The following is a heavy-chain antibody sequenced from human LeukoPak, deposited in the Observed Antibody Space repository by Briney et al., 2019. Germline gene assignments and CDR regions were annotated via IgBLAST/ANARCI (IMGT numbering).Heavy chain of an antibody. CDR2: INSDGSGT. CDR1: GFTFSSYW. Sequence: GGSLRLSCAASGFTFSSYWMHWGLQAPGKGQVSVSRINSDGSGTRYAESVKGRFTISRDNAKNTLYLQMNSLRAEDTAVYYCARDRAGDSYEDYWGQGALVTVSS. J-gene: IGHJ4*02. V-gene: IGHV3-74*01. D-gene: IGHD5-18*01. CDR3: ARDRAGDSYEDY.